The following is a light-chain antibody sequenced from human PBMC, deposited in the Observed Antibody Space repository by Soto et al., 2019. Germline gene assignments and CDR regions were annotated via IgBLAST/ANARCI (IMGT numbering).Light chain of an antibody. CDR2: QVS. CDR1: SSDVGAYNY. Sequence: QSAPTQLASVSGSPGQSITISCTGTSSDVGAYNYVSWYQQYPGKAPKLVISQVSSRPSGISNRFSGSKSGNTASLTISGLQAEDEADYYCHSYTSSISWVFGGGTKLTVL. CDR3: HSYTSSISWV. J-gene: IGLJ3*02. V-gene: IGLV2-14*01.